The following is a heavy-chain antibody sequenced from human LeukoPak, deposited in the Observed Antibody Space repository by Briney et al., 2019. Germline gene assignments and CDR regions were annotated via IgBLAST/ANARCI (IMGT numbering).Heavy chain of an antibody. CDR3: ARLGESGSYLLT. D-gene: IGHD1-26*01. Sequence: SETLSLTCTVSGGSISSSSYYWGWIRQPPGKGLEWLGSIYYSGSTYYNPSLKSRVTISIDTSKNQFSLKLSSVTAADTAVYYCARLGESGSYLLTWGQGTLVTVSS. CDR2: IYYSGST. CDR1: GGSISSSSYY. V-gene: IGHV4-39*01. J-gene: IGHJ5*02.